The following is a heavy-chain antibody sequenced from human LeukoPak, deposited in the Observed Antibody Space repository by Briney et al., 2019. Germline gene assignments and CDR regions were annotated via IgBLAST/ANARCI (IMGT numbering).Heavy chain of an antibody. CDR2: FDPEDGET. CDR1: GYSLSELS. J-gene: IGHJ4*02. D-gene: IGHD4-17*01. V-gene: IGHV1-24*01. Sequence: ASVKVSCKVSGYSLSELSMHWVRQAPGKGLEWMGGFDPEDGETIYAQKFQGRVTMTTDTSTSTVYMEVRSLRSDDTAVYYCARGKGNYGDPASFDYWGQGTLVTVSS. CDR3: ARGKGNYGDPASFDY.